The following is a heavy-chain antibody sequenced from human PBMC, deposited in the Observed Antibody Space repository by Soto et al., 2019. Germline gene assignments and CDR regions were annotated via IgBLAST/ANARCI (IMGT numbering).Heavy chain of an antibody. CDR3: ARGDATKIVVTTYYAMDV. CDR1: GGSLSNYG. V-gene: IGHV1-69*13. D-gene: IGHD3-22*01. Sequence: SVKVSCKASGGSLSNYGISWVRQAPGQGLEWMGAIIPVFGTPNYAQKIQDRVTITADESTTTVYMEVRSLTSEDTAVYYCARGDATKIVVTTYYAMDVWGQGTTVTVSS. J-gene: IGHJ6*02. CDR2: IIPVFGTP.